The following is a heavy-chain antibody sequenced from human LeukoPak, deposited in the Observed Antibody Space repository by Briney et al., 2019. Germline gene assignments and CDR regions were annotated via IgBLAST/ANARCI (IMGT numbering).Heavy chain of an antibody. CDR3: ARLSAYYYGSYFYYYMDV. D-gene: IGHD3-10*01. Sequence: GGSLRLSCAASGFSFSSYWMSWVRQAPGKGPEWVANIKQDGSEKYSVDSVKGRFTISGDNAKNSVFLQMSSLRAEDTALYYCARLSAYYYGSYFYYYMDVWGRGTTVTVSS. J-gene: IGHJ6*03. CDR2: IKQDGSEK. V-gene: IGHV3-7*01. CDR1: GFSFSSYW.